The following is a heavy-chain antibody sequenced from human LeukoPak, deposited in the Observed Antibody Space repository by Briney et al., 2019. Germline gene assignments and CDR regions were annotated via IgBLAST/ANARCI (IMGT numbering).Heavy chain of an antibody. V-gene: IGHV3-21*01. CDR3: ARELVIFGVYDY. CDR1: GFTFSSYS. D-gene: IGHD3-22*01. CDR2: ISSSSSYI. J-gene: IGHJ4*02. Sequence: GGSLRLSGAASGFTFSSYSMNWVRQAPGKGLEWVSSISSSSSYIYYADSVKGRFTISRDNAKNSLYLQMNSLRAEDTAVYYCARELVIFGVYDYWGQGTLVTVSS.